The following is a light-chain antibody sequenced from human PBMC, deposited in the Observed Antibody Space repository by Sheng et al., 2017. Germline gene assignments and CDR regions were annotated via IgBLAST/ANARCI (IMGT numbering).Light chain of an antibody. CDR3: QQYHSYRT. CDR2: KAS. V-gene: IGKV1-5*03. J-gene: IGKJ1*01. Sequence: DIQMTQSPSTLSASVGDRVTITCRASQSIRSWLVWYQQKPGKAPKVLIYKASSLESGVPSRFSGSGSGTEFTLTISSLQPDDFATYYCQQYHSYRTFGQGTKVEIK. CDR1: QSIRSW.